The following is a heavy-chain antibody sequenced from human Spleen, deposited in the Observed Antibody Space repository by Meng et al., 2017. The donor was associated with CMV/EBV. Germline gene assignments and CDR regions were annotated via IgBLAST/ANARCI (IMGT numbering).Heavy chain of an antibody. CDR1: GYIFASYG. Sequence: ASVKVSCKASGYIFASYGINWVRQAPGQGLEWMGWINPNSGGTNYAQKFQGRVTMTRDTSISTAYMELSRLRSDDTAVYYCARFSSYYYGMDVWGQGTTVTVSS. J-gene: IGHJ6*02. V-gene: IGHV1-2*02. CDR3: ARFSSYYYGMDV. D-gene: IGHD6-6*01. CDR2: INPNSGGT.